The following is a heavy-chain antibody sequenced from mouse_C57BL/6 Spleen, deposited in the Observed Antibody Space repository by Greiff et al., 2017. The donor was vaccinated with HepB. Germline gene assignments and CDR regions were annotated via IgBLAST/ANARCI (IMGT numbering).Heavy chain of an antibody. CDR3: ARRYGGGYFDV. CDR1: GYTFTSYW. V-gene: IGHV1-52*01. CDR2: IDPSDSET. D-gene: IGHD2-14*01. J-gene: IGHJ1*03. Sequence: QVQLQQPGAELVRPGSSVKLSCKASGYTFTSYWMHWVKQRPIQGLEWIGNIDPSDSETHYNQKFKDKATLTVDKSSSTAYMQLSSLTSEDSAVYYCARRYGGGYFDVWGTGTTVTVSS.